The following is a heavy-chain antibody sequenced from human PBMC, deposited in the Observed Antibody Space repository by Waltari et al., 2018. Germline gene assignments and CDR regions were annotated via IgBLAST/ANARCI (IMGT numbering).Heavy chain of an antibody. D-gene: IGHD2-2*01. J-gene: IGHJ3*02. CDR1: GYTFTSYD. V-gene: IGHV1-8*01. Sequence: QVQLVQSGAEVKKPGASVKVSCKASGYTFTSYDINWVRQATGQGLEWMGWMNPNSGNTGYAQKFQGRVTMTRNTSISTAYMELSSLRSEDTAVYYCARPYCSSTSCYQAFDIWGQGTMVTVSS. CDR2: MNPNSGNT. CDR3: ARPYCSSTSCYQAFDI.